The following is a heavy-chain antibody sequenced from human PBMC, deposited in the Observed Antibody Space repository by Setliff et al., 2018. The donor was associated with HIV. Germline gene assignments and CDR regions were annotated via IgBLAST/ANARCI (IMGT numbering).Heavy chain of an antibody. CDR3: ARGLYGSGSFFFDS. CDR1: GGSISSGGYY. D-gene: IGHD3-10*01. Sequence: SETLSLTCTVSGGSISSGGYYWSWIRQHPGKGLEWIGYIFYSGSTYYNPSLKSRVTISVDTSKNQFSLKLSSVTAADTAVYYCARGLYGSGSFFFDSWGRGTLVTVSS. V-gene: IGHV4-31*03. J-gene: IGHJ4*02. CDR2: IFYSGST.